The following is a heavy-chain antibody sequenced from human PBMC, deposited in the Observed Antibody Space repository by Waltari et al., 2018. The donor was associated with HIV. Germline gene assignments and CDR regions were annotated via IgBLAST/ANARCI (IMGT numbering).Heavy chain of an antibody. CDR1: GGSISSGSYY. D-gene: IGHD3-9*01. CDR2: IYTSGST. CDR3: ARAPGYYDILTGYYNPYYFDY. Sequence: QVQLQESGPGLVKPSQTLSLTCTVSGGSISSGSYYWSWIRQPAGKGLEWIGRIYTSGSTHYTPPLKSRVTISVDTSKNQFSLKLSSVTAADTAVYYCARAPGYYDILTGYYNPYYFDYWGQGTLVTVSS. J-gene: IGHJ4*02. V-gene: IGHV4-61*02.